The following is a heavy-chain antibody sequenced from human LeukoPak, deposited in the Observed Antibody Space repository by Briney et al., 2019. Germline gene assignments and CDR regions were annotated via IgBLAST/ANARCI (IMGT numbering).Heavy chain of an antibody. V-gene: IGHV3-7*01. CDR1: GFTLSTYW. D-gene: IGHD3-3*02. CDR2: MEGDGSEK. Sequence: GGSLTLSCAASGFTLSTYWMSWVRQAPGKGLEWVANMEGDGSEKNYRDSVKGRFSISRDNAKNSLYLQMNSLRVEDTAMYYCARDASITQKNWFDPWGQGTLVTVSS. J-gene: IGHJ5*02. CDR3: ARDASITQKNWFDP.